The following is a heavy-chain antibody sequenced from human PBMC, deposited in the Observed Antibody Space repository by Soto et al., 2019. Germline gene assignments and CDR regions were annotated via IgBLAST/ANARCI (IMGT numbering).Heavy chain of an antibody. V-gene: IGHV4-39*01. D-gene: IGHD6-6*01. CDR2: IYYSGST. J-gene: IGHJ6*02. Sequence: SETLSLTCTVSGGSISSSSYYWGWIRQPPGKGLEWIGSIYYSGSTYYNPSLKSRVTISVDTSKNQFSLKLSSVTAADTAVYYCARGQLDRDYYYGMDVWGQGTTVTVSS. CDR3: ARGQLDRDYYYGMDV. CDR1: GGSISSSSYY.